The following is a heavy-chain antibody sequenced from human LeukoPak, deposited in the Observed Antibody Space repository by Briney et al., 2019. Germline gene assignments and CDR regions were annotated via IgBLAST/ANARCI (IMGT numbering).Heavy chain of an antibody. CDR1: GFSLSTYW. CDR2: IKQDGSEK. D-gene: IGHD5-12*01. Sequence: GGSLRLSCAASGFSLSTYWMSWVRQAPGKGLEWVANIKQDGSEKYYVDSVKGRFTISRENAKNSLYLQMNSLRAEDAAVYYCATLVATTRLDYWGQGTLVTVSS. CDR3: ATLVATTRLDY. J-gene: IGHJ4*02. V-gene: IGHV3-7*01.